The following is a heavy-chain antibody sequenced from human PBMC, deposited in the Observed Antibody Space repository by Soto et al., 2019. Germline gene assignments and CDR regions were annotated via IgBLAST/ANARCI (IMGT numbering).Heavy chain of an antibody. CDR2: IYPADSDT. CDR3: ATGNNLHFDC. CDR1: GYSFTSYL. D-gene: IGHD1-1*01. Sequence: GESLKISCKTSGYSFTSYLIGWLRRMPGKGLEWMGIIYPADSDTRYSPSLQGQVNISADKSISTAYLQWSSLKASDTAMYYCATGNNLHFDCLGQGTMVHVSS. J-gene: IGHJ4*02. V-gene: IGHV5-51*01.